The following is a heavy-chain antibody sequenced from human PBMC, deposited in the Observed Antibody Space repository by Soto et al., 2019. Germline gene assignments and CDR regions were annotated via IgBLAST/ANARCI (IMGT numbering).Heavy chain of an antibody. CDR2: INSDGSST. V-gene: IGHV3-74*01. J-gene: IGHJ5*02. D-gene: IGHD3-10*01. Sequence: GGSLRLSCAASGFTFSSYWMHWVRQAPGKGLVWVSRINSDGSSTSYADSVKGRFTISRDNAKNTVYLQMNSLRAEDTAVYFCARVKSGSYDWFDPWGQGTLVTVSS. CDR3: ARVKSGSYDWFDP. CDR1: GFTFSSYW.